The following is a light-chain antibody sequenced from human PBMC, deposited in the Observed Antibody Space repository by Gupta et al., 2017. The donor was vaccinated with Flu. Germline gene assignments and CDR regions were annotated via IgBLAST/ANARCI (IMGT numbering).Light chain of an antibody. CDR2: GES. CDR1: QAVSSN. Sequence: IVMTQSPATLSVSPGERATRSCRAGQAVSSNLGWYQQKPGQAPRLPIYGESTTATDLPARFSSKGSGREFTLTISSLQSKDFPVYYCQHENNWPRTFGQATKVETK. J-gene: IGKJ1*01. CDR3: QHENNWPRT. V-gene: IGKV3-15*01.